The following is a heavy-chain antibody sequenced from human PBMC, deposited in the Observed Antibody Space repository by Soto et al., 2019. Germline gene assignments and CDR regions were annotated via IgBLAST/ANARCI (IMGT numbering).Heavy chain of an antibody. V-gene: IGHV3-43*01. CDR3: AKAAAAGIDY. D-gene: IGHD6-13*01. J-gene: IGHJ4*02. CDR2: ISWDGGST. CDR1: GFTFDDYT. Sequence: EVQLVESGGVVVQPGGSLRLSCAASGFTFDDYTMHWVRQAPGKGLEWVSLISWDGGSTYYADSVKGRFTISGDNSKNSLYLQMNSLRTEDTALYYCAKAAAAGIDYWGQGTLVTVSS.